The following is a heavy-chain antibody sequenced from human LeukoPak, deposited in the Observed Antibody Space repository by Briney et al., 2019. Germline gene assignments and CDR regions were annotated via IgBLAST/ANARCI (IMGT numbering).Heavy chain of an antibody. CDR3: ARGGYSYGHDY. J-gene: IGHJ4*02. D-gene: IGHD5-18*01. Sequence: SETLSLTCTVSGGSISDNYWSWIRQPPGKGLEWIGYAYYSGHTNYNSSLKSRVTMSLDTSKSQFSLRLSSVTAADTAVYYCARGGYSYGHDYWGQGTLVTVSS. CDR1: GGSISDNY. CDR2: AYYSGHT. V-gene: IGHV4-59*08.